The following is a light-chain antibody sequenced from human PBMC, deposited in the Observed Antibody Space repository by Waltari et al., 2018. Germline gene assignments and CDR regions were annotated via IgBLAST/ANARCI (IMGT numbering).Light chain of an antibody. J-gene: IGKJ2*03. CDR3: QQYYSKFHS. CDR2: KAS. CDR1: QSVGTW. Sequence: RASQSVGTWLAWYQKKPGKAPSLLIYKASSLETGVPSRFSGSGSGTEFTLTISSLQPDDFATYYCQQYYSKFHSFGQGTNLEIK. V-gene: IGKV1-5*03.